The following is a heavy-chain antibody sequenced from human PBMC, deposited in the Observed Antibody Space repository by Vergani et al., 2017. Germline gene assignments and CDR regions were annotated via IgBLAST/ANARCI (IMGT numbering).Heavy chain of an antibody. CDR1: GGSFRGYY. CDR3: ARSTTRLIAAAGRAWFDH. V-gene: IGHV4-34*01. CDR2: FNHSGST. D-gene: IGHD6-13*01. J-gene: IGHJ5*02. Sequence: QVQLQQWGAGLLKPSETLFLTCAVYGGSFRGYYWRWIRHPPGQGLEWIGEFNHSGSTNYNLSLKTRVTISVDTSKNQFSLKLSSVTAADPAVYYCARSTTRLIAAAGRAWFDHWGQGTLVTVSS.